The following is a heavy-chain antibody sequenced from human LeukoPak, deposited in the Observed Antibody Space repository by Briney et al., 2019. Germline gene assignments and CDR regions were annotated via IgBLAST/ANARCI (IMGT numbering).Heavy chain of an antibody. J-gene: IGHJ4*02. CDR2: IYYSGST. CDR3: ARASIAAAGFDY. Sequence: RASETLSLTCTVSGGSISSGGYYWSWIRQHPGKGLEWIGYIYYSGSTYYNPSLKSRVTISVDTSKNQFSLKLSSVTAADTAVYYCARASIAAAGFDYWGQGTLVTVSS. D-gene: IGHD6-13*01. V-gene: IGHV4-31*03. CDR1: GGSISSGGYY.